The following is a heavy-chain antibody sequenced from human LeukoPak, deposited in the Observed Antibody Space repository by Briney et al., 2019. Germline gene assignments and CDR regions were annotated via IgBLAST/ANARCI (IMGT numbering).Heavy chain of an antibody. J-gene: IGHJ4*02. CDR2: ISGSGGDT. Sequence: GGSLRLSCAASGFIFDNYALSWVRQAPGKGLEWVSAISGSGGDTFYADSVKGRFTVSRDISKNMLYLQMNSLRVEDTAVYYCAKGPKLGDGFHCDYWGQGTLVTVSS. V-gene: IGHV3-23*01. D-gene: IGHD5-24*01. CDR3: AKGPKLGDGFHCDY. CDR1: GFIFDNYA.